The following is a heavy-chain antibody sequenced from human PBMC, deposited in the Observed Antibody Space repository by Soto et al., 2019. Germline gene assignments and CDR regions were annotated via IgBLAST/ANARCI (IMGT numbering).Heavy chain of an antibody. D-gene: IGHD3-3*01. CDR3: ARDELRSMEGWSWFDP. J-gene: IGHJ5*02. CDR2: ISYDGSNK. CDR1: GFTFSSYA. V-gene: IGHV3-30-3*01. Sequence: QVQLVESGGGVVQPGRSLRLSCAASGFTFSSYAMHWVRQAPGKGLERVAVISYDGSNKYYADSVKGRFTISRDNSKNTLYLQMNSLRAEDTAVYYCARDELRSMEGWSWFDPWGQGTLVTVSS.